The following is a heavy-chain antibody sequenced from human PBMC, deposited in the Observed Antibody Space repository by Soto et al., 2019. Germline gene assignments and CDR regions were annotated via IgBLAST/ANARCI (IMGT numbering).Heavy chain of an antibody. J-gene: IGHJ4*02. CDR1: GFTFSSYW. CDR3: ARDLSGRAVRFLEWLLYYYFDY. D-gene: IGHD3-3*01. CDR2: IKQDGSEK. Sequence: GGSLRLSCAASGFTFSSYWMSWVRQAPGKGLEWVANIKQDGSEKYYVDSVKGRFTISRDNAKNSLYLQMNSLRAEDTAVYYCARDLSGRAVRFLEWLLYYYFDYWGQGTLVTVSS. V-gene: IGHV3-7*01.